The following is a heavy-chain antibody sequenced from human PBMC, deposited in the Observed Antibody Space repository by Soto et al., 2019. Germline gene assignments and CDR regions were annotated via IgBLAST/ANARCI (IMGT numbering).Heavy chain of an antibody. J-gene: IGHJ6*02. D-gene: IGHD3-3*02. Sequence: QVQLVQSGAEVKMPGASVKVSCKTSGYTFTAYYMYWVRQAPGKGLEWMGSINPSSGGTNYAQNFQGRVTMTRDTSISTAYMELSRLRSDDTAVYYCARDQGSISWDYYYGMVVWGQGTTVTVSS. CDR3: ARDQGSISWDYYYGMVV. CDR1: GYTFTAYY. V-gene: IGHV1-2*02. CDR2: INPSSGGT.